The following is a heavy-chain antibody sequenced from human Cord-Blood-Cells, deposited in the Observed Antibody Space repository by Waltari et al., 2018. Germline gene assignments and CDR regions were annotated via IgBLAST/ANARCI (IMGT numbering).Heavy chain of an antibody. D-gene: IGHD2-2*01. V-gene: IGHV3-23*04. CDR2: IGGRT. CDR1: GFTFSSYA. Sequence: EVQLVESGGGLVQPGGSLRLSCAASGFTFSSYAMSWVRQAPGKGLEWVSAIGGRTYYADSVKGRFTISRDNSKNTLYLQMNSLRAEDTAVYYCAKGGYCSSTSCYYDFWSGYYYYYGMDVWGQGTTVTVSS. J-gene: IGHJ6*02. CDR3: AKGGYCSSTSCYYDFWSGYYYYYGMDV.